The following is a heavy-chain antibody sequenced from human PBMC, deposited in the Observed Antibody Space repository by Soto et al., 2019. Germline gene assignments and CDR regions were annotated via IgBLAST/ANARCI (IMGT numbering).Heavy chain of an antibody. Sequence: QVQLQESGPGLVKPSQTLSLTCTVSGGSISSGGYYLSWIRQHPGKGLEWIGYIYYSGSTYYNPSLKSRVTISVDTSKNQFSLKLSSVTAADTAVYYCARQGVGIAAAGDFDYWGQGTLVTVSS. CDR2: IYYSGST. V-gene: IGHV4-31*03. J-gene: IGHJ4*02. D-gene: IGHD6-13*01. CDR3: ARQGVGIAAAGDFDY. CDR1: GGSISSGGYY.